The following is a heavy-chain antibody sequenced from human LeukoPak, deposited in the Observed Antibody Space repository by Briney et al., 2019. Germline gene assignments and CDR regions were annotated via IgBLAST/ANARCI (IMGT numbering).Heavy chain of an antibody. Sequence: GGSLRLSCAASGFTFSYYSMNWVRQAPGRGLEWVSCISSSSSLIFYSDSVRGRFTISRDNAENLLYLHMNSMRVEDTAVYYCAKVDRGDYSSSPVPYYNYYMNVWGKGTTVTVSS. CDR3: AKVDRGDYSSSPVPYYNYYMNV. J-gene: IGHJ6*03. V-gene: IGHV3-21*01. CDR1: GFTFSYYS. CDR2: ISSSSSLI. D-gene: IGHD6-13*01.